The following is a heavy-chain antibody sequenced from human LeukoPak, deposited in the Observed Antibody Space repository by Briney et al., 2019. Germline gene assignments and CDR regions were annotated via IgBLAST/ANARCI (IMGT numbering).Heavy chain of an antibody. CDR2: INHSGST. D-gene: IGHD6-19*01. V-gene: IGHV4-34*01. CDR1: GGSFSGYY. Sequence: PSETLSLTCAVYGGSFSGYYWSWIRQPPGNGLEWIGEINHSGSTNYNPSLKSRVTISVDTSKNQFSLKLSSVTAADTAVYYCARGHRSGWYRYYFDYWGQGTLVTVSS. CDR3: ARGHRSGWYRYYFDY. J-gene: IGHJ4*02.